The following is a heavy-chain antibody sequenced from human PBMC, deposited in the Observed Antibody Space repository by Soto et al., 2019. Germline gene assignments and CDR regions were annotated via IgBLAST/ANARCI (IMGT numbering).Heavy chain of an antibody. D-gene: IGHD6-13*01. V-gene: IGHV1-8*01. J-gene: IGHJ4*02. CDR3: ASGIAAAEPFDY. CDR1: GYTFTSYD. CDR2: MNPNSGNT. Sequence: QVQLVQSGAEVKKPGASVKVSCKALGYTFTSYDINWVRQATGQGLEWMGWMNPNSGNTGYAQKFQGRVTMTRNTSIGTAYVELSSLRSEDTAVYYCASGIAAAEPFDYWGQGTLVAVSS.